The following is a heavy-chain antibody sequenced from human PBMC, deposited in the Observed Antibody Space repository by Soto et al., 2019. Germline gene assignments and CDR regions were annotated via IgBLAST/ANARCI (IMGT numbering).Heavy chain of an antibody. CDR1: GGSISSSSYY. V-gene: IGHV4-39*01. Sequence: SETLSLTCTVSGGSISSSSYYWGWIRQPPGKGLEWIGSIYYSGSTYYNPSLKSRVTISVDTSKNQFSLKLSSVTAADTAVYYCARFYYGSGSYLLGTYFDYWGQGTLVTVSS. CDR2: IYYSGST. D-gene: IGHD3-10*01. CDR3: ARFYYGSGSYLLGTYFDY. J-gene: IGHJ4*02.